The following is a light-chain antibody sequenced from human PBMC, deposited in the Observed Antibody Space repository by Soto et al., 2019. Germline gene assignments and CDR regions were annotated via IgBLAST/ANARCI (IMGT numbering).Light chain of an antibody. CDR1: QSISSSY. V-gene: IGKV3D-7*01. Sequence: EVVLTQSPATLSLSPGEGATLSCRVSQSISSSYLSWYQQRPGQAPRLLIYGASTRATGIPARFSGSGRGSGTDFTLTISSLQPEDFAVSYCQQDYNLPITCGQGTRLEIK. CDR2: GAS. CDR3: QQDYNLPIT. J-gene: IGKJ5*01.